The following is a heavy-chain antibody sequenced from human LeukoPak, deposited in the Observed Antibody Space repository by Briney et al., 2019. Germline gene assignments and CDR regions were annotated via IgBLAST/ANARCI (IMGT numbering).Heavy chain of an antibody. J-gene: IGHJ4*02. Sequence: QPGRSLRLSCAASGFTFSSYGMHWVRQAPGKGLEWVAVISYDGSNKYYADSVKGRFTISRDNYKNTLYLQMNSLRAEDTAVYYRAKHSGSYQTAFDYWGQGTLVTVSS. CDR1: GFTFSSYG. D-gene: IGHD1-26*01. CDR3: AKHSGSYQTAFDY. CDR2: ISYDGSNK. V-gene: IGHV3-30*18.